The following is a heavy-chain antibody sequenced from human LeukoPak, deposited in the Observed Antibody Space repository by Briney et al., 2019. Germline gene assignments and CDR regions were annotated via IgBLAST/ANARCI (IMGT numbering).Heavy chain of an antibody. CDR3: APNRAGPYDRLFYI. CDR1: GGSINNHY. Sequence: SETLSLTCIVSGGSINNHYWTWIRQTPGKGLEWNGDIHYTGTTKYNPSLKSRVTISIDTSENQFSLELSSVTATDTAVYFCAPNRAGPYDRLFYIGGKGKMVTVS. J-gene: IGHJ3*02. CDR2: IHYTGTT. V-gene: IGHV4-59*08. D-gene: IGHD5-12*01.